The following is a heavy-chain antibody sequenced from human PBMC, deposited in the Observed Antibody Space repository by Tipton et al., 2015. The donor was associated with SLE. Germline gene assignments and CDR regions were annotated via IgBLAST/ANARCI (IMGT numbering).Heavy chain of an antibody. J-gene: IGHJ4*02. Sequence: TLSLTCTVSGGSISSYYWSWIRQPPGKGLEWIGYIYYSGSTNYNPSLKSRVTISVDTSKNQFSLELSSVTAADTAVYYCARGRGYDILTGYYWNYWGQGTLVTVSS. CDR2: IYYSGST. CDR3: ARGRGYDILTGYYWNY. CDR1: GGSISSYY. D-gene: IGHD3-9*01. V-gene: IGHV4-59*01.